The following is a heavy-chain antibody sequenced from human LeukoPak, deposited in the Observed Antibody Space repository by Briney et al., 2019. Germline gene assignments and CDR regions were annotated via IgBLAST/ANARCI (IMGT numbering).Heavy chain of an antibody. CDR1: GGSISSYY. D-gene: IGHD2-21*02. Sequence: SETLSLTCTVSGGSISSYYWSWIRQPPGKGLEWIGYIYYSGSTNYNPSLKSRVTISVDTSKNQFSLKLSSVTAADTAVYYCARAVVTAIRYYFDYWGQGTLVTVSS. J-gene: IGHJ4*02. V-gene: IGHV4-59*08. CDR3: ARAVVTAIRYYFDY. CDR2: IYYSGST.